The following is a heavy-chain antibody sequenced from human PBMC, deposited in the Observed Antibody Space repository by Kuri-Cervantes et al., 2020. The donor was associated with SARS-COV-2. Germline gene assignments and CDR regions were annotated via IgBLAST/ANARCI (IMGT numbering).Heavy chain of an antibody. D-gene: IGHD1-1*01. CDR1: GFTFSSYS. V-gene: IGHV3-21*01. Sequence: ETLSLTCAASGFTFSSYSMNWVRQAPGKGLEWVSSISSSSSYIYYADSVKGRFTISRDNAKNSLYLQMNSLRAEDTAVYYCARDHDAKSFDYWGQGTLVTVSS. CDR2: ISSSSSYI. J-gene: IGHJ4*02. CDR3: ARDHDAKSFDY.